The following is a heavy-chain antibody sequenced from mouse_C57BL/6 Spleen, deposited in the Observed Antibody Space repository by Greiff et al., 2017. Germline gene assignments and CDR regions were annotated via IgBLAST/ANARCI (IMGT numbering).Heavy chain of an antibody. Sequence: VQLQQSGPELVKPGASVKISCKASGYTFTDYYMNWVKQSHGKSLEWIGDINPNNGGTSYNQKFKGKATLTVDKSSSTAYMELRSLTSEDSAVYYCARPYGYFDYWGQGTTLTVSS. CDR1: GYTFTDYY. D-gene: IGHD1-1*01. CDR2: INPNNGGT. J-gene: IGHJ2*01. V-gene: IGHV1-26*01. CDR3: ARPYGYFDY.